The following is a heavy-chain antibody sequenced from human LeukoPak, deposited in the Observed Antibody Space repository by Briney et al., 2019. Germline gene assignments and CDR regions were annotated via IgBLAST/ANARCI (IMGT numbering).Heavy chain of an antibody. CDR3: ASGMAVAGLRYFDL. Sequence: ASVKVSCKASGYTFTDYYIHWVRQAPGQGLEWMGWINPNGGGTNSAQKFQGRVTMTRDTSISTAYMELSSLRSDDTAVYYCASGMAVAGLRYFDLWGRGTLVTVSS. V-gene: IGHV1-2*02. D-gene: IGHD6-19*01. CDR1: GYTFTDYY. CDR2: INPNGGGT. J-gene: IGHJ2*01.